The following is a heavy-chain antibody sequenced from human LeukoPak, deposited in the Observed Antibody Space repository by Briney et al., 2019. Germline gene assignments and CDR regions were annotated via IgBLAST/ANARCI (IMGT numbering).Heavy chain of an antibody. J-gene: IGHJ4*02. CDR2: ITSNGGSI. CDR3: VRRGNMGWYDY. D-gene: IGHD6-19*01. Sequence: GGSLRLSCSASGLTFSSDAMHWVRQAPGMGLEFISSITSNGGSINYADSVKGRFTISRDNSKNTLYLQMSSLRTEDTALYYCVRRGNMGWYDYWGQGTLVTVSS. CDR1: GLTFSSDA. V-gene: IGHV3-64D*06.